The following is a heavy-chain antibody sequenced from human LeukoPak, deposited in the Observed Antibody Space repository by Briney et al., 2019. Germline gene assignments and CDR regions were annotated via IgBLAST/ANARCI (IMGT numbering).Heavy chain of an antibody. V-gene: IGHV3-23*01. Sequence: GGSLRLSCAVSGFTFNNYAMTWVRQAPGKGLEWVSSITDSGVDTYYADSVKGRFSIFRDNSKNTVFLQMNSLRAEDTAVYYCAKGLRSGNYYFFDSWGQGSLVTVSS. CDR1: GFTFNNYA. CDR3: AKGLRSGNYYFFDS. CDR2: ITDSGVDT. D-gene: IGHD1-26*01. J-gene: IGHJ4*02.